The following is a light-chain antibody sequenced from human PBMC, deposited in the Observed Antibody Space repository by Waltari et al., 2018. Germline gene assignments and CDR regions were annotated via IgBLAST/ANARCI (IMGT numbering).Light chain of an antibody. J-gene: IGKJ2*01. CDR3: QQYYSYPRNT. CDR1: QGISSY. CDR2: AAS. Sequence: AIRMTQSPSSLSASTGDRVTITCRASQGISSYLAWYQQKPGKAPKLLIYAASTLQSGVPSRFSGRGSGTDFTLTISCLQSEDFATYYCQQYYSYPRNTFGQGTKLEIK. V-gene: IGKV1-8*01.